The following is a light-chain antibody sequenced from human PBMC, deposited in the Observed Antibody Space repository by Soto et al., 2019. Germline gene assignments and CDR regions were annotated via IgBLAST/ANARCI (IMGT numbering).Light chain of an antibody. CDR2: AAS. CDR3: QQSYSTMWT. J-gene: IGKJ1*01. Sequence: DIQITPSPSSLSASVGDRVTITCLASQSISSYLNWYQQKPGKAPKLLIYAASSLQSGVPSRFSGSGSGTDFTLTISSLQPEDFATCYCQQSYSTMWTFGQGTKVDIK. CDR1: QSISSY. V-gene: IGKV1-39*01.